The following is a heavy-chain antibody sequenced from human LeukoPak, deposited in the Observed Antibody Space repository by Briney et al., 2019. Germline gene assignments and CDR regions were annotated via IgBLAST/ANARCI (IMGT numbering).Heavy chain of an antibody. CDR2: IIPIFGTA. D-gene: IGHD2-2*01. Sequence: ASVKVSCKASGGTFSSYAISWVRQAPGQGLEWMGGIIPIFGTANYAQKFQGRVTITTDESTSTAYMELSSLRSEDTAVYYCAISDCSSTSCSTLYYYYYMDVWGKGTTVTVSS. CDR3: AISDCSSTSCSTLYYYYYMDV. V-gene: IGHV1-69*05. J-gene: IGHJ6*03. CDR1: GGTFSSYA.